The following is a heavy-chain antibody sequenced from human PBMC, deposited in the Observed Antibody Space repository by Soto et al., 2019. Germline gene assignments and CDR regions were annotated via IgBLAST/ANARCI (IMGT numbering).Heavy chain of an antibody. CDR2: ISGSGGST. J-gene: IGHJ4*02. Sequence: PGGSLRLSCAASGFTFSSYAMSWVRQAPGKGLEWVSAISGSGGSTYYADSVKGRFTISRDNPNNTLYLQMNSLRAEDTAVYYCAKDGVLRYFDWTHYFDYWGQGTLVTVSS. V-gene: IGHV3-23*01. CDR1: GFTFSSYA. D-gene: IGHD3-9*01. CDR3: AKDGVLRYFDWTHYFDY.